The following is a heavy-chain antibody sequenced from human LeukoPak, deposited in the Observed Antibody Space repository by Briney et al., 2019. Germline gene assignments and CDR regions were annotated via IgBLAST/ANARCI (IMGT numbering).Heavy chain of an antibody. V-gene: IGHV3-9*01. D-gene: IGHD5-18*01. CDR3: AKDTFGGTGTPMVCDF. J-gene: IGHJ4*02. Sequence: PGGSLRLSCAASGFTFSSYAMHWVRQAPGKGLEWVSGINWNSGSIGYADSVKGRFTISRDNAKKSLYLQMNSLRIEDTALYYCAKDTFGGTGTPMVCDFWGQGTLVTVSS. CDR1: GFTFSSYA. CDR2: INWNSGSI.